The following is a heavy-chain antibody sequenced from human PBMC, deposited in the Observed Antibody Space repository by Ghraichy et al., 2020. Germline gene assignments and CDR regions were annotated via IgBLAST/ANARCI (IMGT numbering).Heavy chain of an antibody. CDR1: GASISGSS. CDR2: IYSSGNT. Sequence: SCSVSGASISGSSWSWIRQPAGKGPEWIGRIYSSGNTNYNPSLKSRVAMSLDTSKNEFSLKLGSVTAADTAVFYCAREESEWAYNSSPNYFLDSWGQGILVTVSS. CDR3: AREESEWAYNSSPNYFLDS. V-gene: IGHV4-4*07. D-gene: IGHD3-22*01. J-gene: IGHJ4*02.